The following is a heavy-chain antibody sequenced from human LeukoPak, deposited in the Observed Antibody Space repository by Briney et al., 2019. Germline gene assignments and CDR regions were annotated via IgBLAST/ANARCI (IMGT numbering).Heavy chain of an antibody. CDR3: ARVAAGIGFFQH. V-gene: IGHV4-38-2*02. CDR2: IHHSGST. J-gene: IGHJ1*01. D-gene: IGHD6-13*01. CDR1: GYSISSGYY. Sequence: SETLSLTCIVSGYSISSGYYWGWIRQPPGKGLEWIGNIHHSGSTYYNPSLKSRVTISVDTSKNQLSLKLSSVTAADTAVYYCARVAAGIGFFQHWGQGTLVTVSS.